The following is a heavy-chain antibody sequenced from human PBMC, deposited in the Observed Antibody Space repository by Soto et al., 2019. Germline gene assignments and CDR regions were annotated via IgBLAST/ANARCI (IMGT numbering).Heavy chain of an antibody. CDR2: INPKTAAT. D-gene: IGHD1-26*01. Sequence: QVQLVQSGAEVKKSGASVKVSCKASGYTFSDYFIQWLRQAPGQGLEWVAWINPKTAATNYAKKFQDRVTLTSDTSFSTAYLELTRLRPDDTAVYYCARIKWGLAYYSGMDVWGQGTEVT. CDR1: GYTFSDYF. J-gene: IGHJ6*02. CDR3: ARIKWGLAYYSGMDV. V-gene: IGHV1-2*02.